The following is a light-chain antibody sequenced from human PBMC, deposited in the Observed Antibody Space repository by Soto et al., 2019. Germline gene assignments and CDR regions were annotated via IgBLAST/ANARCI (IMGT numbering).Light chain of an antibody. CDR2: QDS. Sequence: SYELTQPPSVSVSPGQTASITCSGDKLGDKYACWYQQKPGQSPVLVIYQDSKRPSGIPERFSGSNSGNTATLTISGTQAMDEADYYCCSYAGSYVFGTGTKLTVL. CDR3: CSYAGSYV. CDR1: KLGDKY. V-gene: IGLV3-1*01. J-gene: IGLJ1*01.